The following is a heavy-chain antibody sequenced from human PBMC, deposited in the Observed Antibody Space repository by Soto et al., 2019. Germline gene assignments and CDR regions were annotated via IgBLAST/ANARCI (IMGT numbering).Heavy chain of an antibody. Sequence: QVTLKESSPVLVKPTETLTLTCTVSGFSLSNARMGVSWIRQPPGKALEWLAHIFSNDEKSYSTSLKSRLTISKDTSKSQVVLTMTNMDPVDTATYYCARIRGDGYNGNSDYWGQGTLVTVSS. J-gene: IGHJ4*02. CDR2: IFSNDEK. CDR1: GFSLSNARMG. CDR3: ARIRGDGYNGNSDY. D-gene: IGHD5-12*01. V-gene: IGHV2-26*01.